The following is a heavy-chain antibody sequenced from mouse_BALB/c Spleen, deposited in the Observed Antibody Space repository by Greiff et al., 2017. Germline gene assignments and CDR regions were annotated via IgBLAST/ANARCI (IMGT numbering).Heavy chain of an antibody. J-gene: IGHJ4*01. D-gene: IGHD2-1*01. CDR2: ILPGSGST. V-gene: IGHV1-9*01. CDR3: ARGGNSWGYAMDY. CDR1: GYTFSSYW. Sequence: QVQLQQSGAELMKPGASVKISCKATGYTFSSYWIEWVKQRPGHGLEWIGEILPGSGSTNYNEKFKGKATFTADTSSNTAYMQLSSLTSEDSAVYYCARGGNSWGYAMDYWGQGTSVTVSS.